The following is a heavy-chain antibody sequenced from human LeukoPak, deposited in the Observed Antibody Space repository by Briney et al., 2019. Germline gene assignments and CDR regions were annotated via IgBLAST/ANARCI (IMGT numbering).Heavy chain of an antibody. CDR1: GGSISSGDYY. V-gene: IGHV4-30-4*08. D-gene: IGHD4-17*01. Sequence: SQTLSLTCTVSGGSISSGDYYWSWIRQPPGKGLEWIGYIYYSGSTFYNPSLKSRLIISVDTSKNQFSLKLSSVTAADTAVYYCARAHPLRGAIWGQGTMVTVSS. J-gene: IGHJ3*02. CDR3: ARAHPLRGAI. CDR2: IYYSGST.